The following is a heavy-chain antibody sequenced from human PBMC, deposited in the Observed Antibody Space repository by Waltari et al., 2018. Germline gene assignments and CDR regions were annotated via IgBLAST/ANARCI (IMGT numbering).Heavy chain of an antibody. D-gene: IGHD3-3*01. CDR2: IYYSGST. V-gene: IGHV4-39*01. J-gene: IGHJ4*02. CDR3: ASVRFLEWFYDY. CDR1: GGSISSSSYY. Sequence: QLQLQESGPGLVKPSETLSLTCTVSGGSISSSSYYWGWIRQPPGKGLEWIGSIYYSGSTYYNPSLKSRVTISVDTSKNQFSLKLSSVTAADTAVYYCASVRFLEWFYDYCGQGTLVTVSS.